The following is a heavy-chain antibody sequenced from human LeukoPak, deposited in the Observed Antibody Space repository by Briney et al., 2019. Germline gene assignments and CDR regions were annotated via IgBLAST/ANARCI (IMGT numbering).Heavy chain of an antibody. CDR3: AREGTESFSADY. Sequence: KPSETLSLTCTVSGDSIRTYYWSWIRQSPGKGLEWIGYVHYSGGTNYNPSLQSRVTMSVGTPKNQFSLNLRSLTAADTAVYYCAREGTESFSADYWGQGILVTVSS. CDR1: GDSIRTYY. J-gene: IGHJ4*02. D-gene: IGHD1-26*01. CDR2: VHYSGGT. V-gene: IGHV4-59*01.